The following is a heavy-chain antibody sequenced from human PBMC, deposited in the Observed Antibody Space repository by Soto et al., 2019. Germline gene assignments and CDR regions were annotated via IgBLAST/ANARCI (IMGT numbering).Heavy chain of an antibody. D-gene: IGHD2-15*01. CDR3: ARGADESAGYWSGGRCYFVDV. CDR1: GGSFSPYY. J-gene: IGHJ6*02. CDR2: INHSGST. Sequence: QVHLQRWGAGLLKPSETLSLTCAVYGGSFSPYYWTWIRQPPGKGLEWIGEINHSGSTNYNPSLKSRVAISVDTSKNQCSLRLRSVTAADTAVYYCARGADESAGYWSGGRCYFVDVWGQGTTVTVSS. V-gene: IGHV4-34*01.